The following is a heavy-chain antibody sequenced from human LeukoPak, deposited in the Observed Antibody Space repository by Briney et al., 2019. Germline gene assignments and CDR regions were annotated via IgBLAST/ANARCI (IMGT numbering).Heavy chain of an antibody. J-gene: IGHJ4*02. D-gene: IGHD2-2*01. Sequence: GGSLRLSCAASGFTFSSYSMNWVRQAPGKGLEWVSSISSSSSYIYYADSVKGRFTISRDNAKNSLYLQMNSLRAEDTAVYYCARVGDLVVVPTPSYFDYWGQGTLVTVSS. CDR3: ARVGDLVVVPTPSYFDY. CDR1: GFTFSSYS. V-gene: IGHV3-21*01. CDR2: ISSSSSYI.